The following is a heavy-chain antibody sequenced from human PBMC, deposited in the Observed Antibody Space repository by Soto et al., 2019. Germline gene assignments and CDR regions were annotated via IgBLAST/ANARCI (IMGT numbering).Heavy chain of an antibody. Sequence: QLQLQESGSGLVKPSQTLSLTCAVSGGSISSGGYSWSWIRQPPGKGLEWIGYIYHSGSTYYNPSLQSRVTIPGDRSKNRFSRKLSSVTAADTAGYYWAEMRGCYASRGYAYWGQGTLVTVSS. J-gene: IGHJ4*02. D-gene: IGHD3-22*01. CDR1: GGSISSGGYS. CDR3: AEMRGCYASRGYAY. V-gene: IGHV4-30-2*01. CDR2: IYHSGST.